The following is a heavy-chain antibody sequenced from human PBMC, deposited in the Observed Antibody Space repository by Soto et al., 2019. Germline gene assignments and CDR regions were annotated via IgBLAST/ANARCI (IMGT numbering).Heavy chain of an antibody. Sequence: EVQLLESGGGLVQPGGSLRLSCAASGFNFSQYSMSWVRQAPGKGLEWVLAITDSGSGTHYADSVKGRFTISRDNSKNTLYLQLNSLRAEDTAVYYCAKDLSVVFDYWGQGTLVTVSS. CDR2: ITDSGSGT. D-gene: IGHD2-15*01. J-gene: IGHJ4*02. CDR1: GFNFSQYS. CDR3: AKDLSVVFDY. V-gene: IGHV3-23*01.